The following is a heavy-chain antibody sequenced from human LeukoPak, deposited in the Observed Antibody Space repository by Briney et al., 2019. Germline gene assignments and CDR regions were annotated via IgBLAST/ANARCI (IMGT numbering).Heavy chain of an antibody. CDR3: AKDADDSGDYVGIDY. Sequence: GGSLRLSCAASGFTFNDYAMHWVRQAPGKGLEWVSGISWNRNTIGYADSVRGRFTIFRDNGKNSLYLQMNSLRAEDTALYYCAKDADDSGDYVGIDYWGQGTLVTVSS. CDR2: ISWNRNTI. V-gene: IGHV3-9*01. D-gene: IGHD4-17*01. J-gene: IGHJ4*02. CDR1: GFTFNDYA.